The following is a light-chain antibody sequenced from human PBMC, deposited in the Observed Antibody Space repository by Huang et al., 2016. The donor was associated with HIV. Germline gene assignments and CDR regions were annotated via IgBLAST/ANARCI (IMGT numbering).Light chain of an antibody. CDR3: QQYGSSPQT. CDR1: ESVSSSY. J-gene: IGKJ1*01. Sequence: EIVLTQSPGTLSLSPGERATLSCRASESVSSSYLAWYQQKPGQDPKLLLYGASSRATGIPDRFSGSGSGTDFTLTISRLEPEDFAVYYCQQYGSSPQTFGQGTKVEIK. V-gene: IGKV3-20*01. CDR2: GAS.